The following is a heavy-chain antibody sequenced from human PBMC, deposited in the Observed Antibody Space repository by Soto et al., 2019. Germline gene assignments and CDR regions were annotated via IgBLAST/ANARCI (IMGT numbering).Heavy chain of an antibody. Sequence: ASVKVSCKASGYPFTSYGIHWVRQAPGQRLEWMGWINAANGDTKYSPKFQGRVTITRDTSASTAYMELSSLRSEDTAVYYCVRRQVAATGIDWFDPWGQGTLVTVSS. CDR2: INAANGDT. V-gene: IGHV1-3*01. CDR3: VRRQVAATGIDWFDP. D-gene: IGHD6-13*01. CDR1: GYPFTSYG. J-gene: IGHJ5*02.